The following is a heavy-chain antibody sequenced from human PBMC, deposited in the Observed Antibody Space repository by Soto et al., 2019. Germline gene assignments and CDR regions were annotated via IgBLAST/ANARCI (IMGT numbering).Heavy chain of an antibody. V-gene: IGHV4-31*03. J-gene: IGHJ4*02. CDR2: IYYIGST. CDR3: AREPSSDTSGYDY. Sequence: SETLSLTCTVSGGSINSGTYYWTWIRHHPGKGLEWIGFIYYIGSTYYNPSLKSRVTISVDTSKNQFSLRLTSVTAAYTAVYYCAREPSSDTSGYDYWGQGTLVTVSS. D-gene: IGHD3-22*01. CDR1: GGSINSGTYY.